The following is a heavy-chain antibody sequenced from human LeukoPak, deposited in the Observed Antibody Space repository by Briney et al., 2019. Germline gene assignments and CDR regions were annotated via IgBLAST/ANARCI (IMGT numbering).Heavy chain of an antibody. Sequence: GASVKVSCKAPGYSFSSYAINWVRQAPGHGPEGMGWVNTNTGNPTYAQGFTGRFVFSLDTSLTRAYPHISSLKAEDTAVYYCARLWRSFGELAGVYGYWGQGNLVTVSS. D-gene: IGHD3-10*01. V-gene: IGHV7-4-1*02. CDR1: GYSFSSYA. CDR3: ARLWRSFGELAGVYGY. J-gene: IGHJ4*02. CDR2: VNTNTGNP.